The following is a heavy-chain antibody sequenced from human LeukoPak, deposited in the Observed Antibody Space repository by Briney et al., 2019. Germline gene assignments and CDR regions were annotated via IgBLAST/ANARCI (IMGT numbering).Heavy chain of an antibody. CDR1: GGSITSSSYY. V-gene: IGHV4-39*01. J-gene: IGHJ3*02. Sequence: PSETLSLTCTVSGGSITSSSYYWGWIRRPPGKGLEWIGSIYNSGITHYNPSLKSRVTISVDTSKNQFSLKLSSVTAADTAVFYCTKHGVPGSIASAFDIWGQGTMVNV. CDR3: TKHGVPGSIASAFDI. D-gene: IGHD6-19*01. CDR2: IYNSGIT.